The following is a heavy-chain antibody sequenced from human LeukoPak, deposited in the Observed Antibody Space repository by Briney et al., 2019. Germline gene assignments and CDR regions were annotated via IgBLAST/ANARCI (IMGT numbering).Heavy chain of an antibody. Sequence: GGSLRLSCAASGFMFSNYGMSWVRQAPGKGLEWVSVIYSGGSTYYADSVKGRFTISRDNSKNTLYLQMNSLRAEDTAVYYCASTAMEHFDYWGQGTLVTVSS. CDR3: ASTAMEHFDY. J-gene: IGHJ4*02. CDR2: IYSGGST. V-gene: IGHV3-66*01. D-gene: IGHD5-18*01. CDR1: GFMFSNYG.